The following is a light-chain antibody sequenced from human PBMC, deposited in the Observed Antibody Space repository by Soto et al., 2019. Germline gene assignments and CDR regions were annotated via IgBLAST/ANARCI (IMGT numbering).Light chain of an antibody. CDR2: GNS. CDR1: SSNIGAGYH. J-gene: IGLJ3*02. CDR3: QSYDSSLSGSV. V-gene: IGLV1-40*01. Sequence: QSVLTQPPSVSGTPGQRVTISCTGSSSNIGAGYHVHWYQHLPGTAPKFLIYGNSNRPSGVPDRFSGSKSGTSASLAITGLHAEDDADYYCQSYDSSLSGSVFGGGTKLTV.